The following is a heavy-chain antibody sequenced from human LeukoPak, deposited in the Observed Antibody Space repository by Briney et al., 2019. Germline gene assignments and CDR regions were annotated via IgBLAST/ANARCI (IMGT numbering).Heavy chain of an antibody. CDR3: ARDGVVVVVADDYYGMDV. J-gene: IGHJ6*02. Sequence: PSETLSLTCTVSGPFIKTYYWSWIRQVPGKGLEWIGHIYDSGNTNYNPSLKSRVTILADTSKSQFSLKLSSVTAADTAVYYCARDGVVVVVADDYYGMDVWGQGTTVTVSS. D-gene: IGHD2-15*01. CDR1: GPFIKTYY. CDR2: IYDSGNT. V-gene: IGHV4-59*12.